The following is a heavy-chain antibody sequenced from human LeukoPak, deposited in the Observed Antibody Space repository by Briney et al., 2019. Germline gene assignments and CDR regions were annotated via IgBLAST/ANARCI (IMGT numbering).Heavy chain of an antibody. V-gene: IGHV3-49*04. J-gene: IGHJ6*02. D-gene: IGHD5-18*01. CDR1: GFIFGDHA. Sequence: GGSLRLSCAASGFIFGDHAMSWVRQAPGKGLEWVGFIRSKAYGGTTEYAASVEGKFTISRDDSNSTAYLQMNSLKTEDTAVYYCSRGPIYLWLYNGMDVWGQGTTVIVSS. CDR2: IRSKAYGGTT. CDR3: SRGPIYLWLYNGMDV.